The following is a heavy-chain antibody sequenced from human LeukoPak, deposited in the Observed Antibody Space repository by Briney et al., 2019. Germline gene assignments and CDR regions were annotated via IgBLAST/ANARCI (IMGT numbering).Heavy chain of an antibody. V-gene: IGHV1-69*13. CDR1: GGTFSSYA. J-gene: IGHJ4*02. D-gene: IGHD3-22*01. Sequence: SVKVSCKASGGTFSSYAISWVRQAPGQGLEWMGGIIPIFGTANYAQKFQGRVTITADESTSTAYMELSSLRSEDTAVYYCARGAEDYYDSSGYIYYFDYWGQGTLVTVSS. CDR2: IIPIFGTA. CDR3: ARGAEDYYDSSGYIYYFDY.